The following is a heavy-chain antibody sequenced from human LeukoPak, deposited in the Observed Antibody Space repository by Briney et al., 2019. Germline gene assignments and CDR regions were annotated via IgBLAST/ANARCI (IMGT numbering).Heavy chain of an antibody. CDR2: IYISSNT. V-gene: IGHV3-53*01. CDR3: AGGGGVGAKY. CDR1: GFNVSSNH. D-gene: IGHD1-26*01. Sequence: GGSLRLSCAASGFNVSSNHMSWVRQAPGKGLEWVSLIYISSNTYYADSVKGRFIMSRDNSKSTLYLQMNSLRAEDTAVYYCAGGGGVGAKYWGQGTLVTVSS. J-gene: IGHJ4*02.